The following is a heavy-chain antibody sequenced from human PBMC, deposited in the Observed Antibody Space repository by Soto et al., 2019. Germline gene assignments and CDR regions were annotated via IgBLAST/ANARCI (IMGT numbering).Heavy chain of an antibody. V-gene: IGHV1-2*02. CDR2: INPNSGGT. D-gene: IGHD5-12*01. Sequence: ASVKVSCKASGYTFTGYYMHWVRQAPGQGLEWMGWINPNSGGTSYAQKFQGRVTMTRDTSISTAYMELSRLRSDDTAVYYCARESGGYSGYDLRGWFDPWGQGTLVTVSS. J-gene: IGHJ5*02. CDR3: ARESGGYSGYDLRGWFDP. CDR1: GYTFTGYY.